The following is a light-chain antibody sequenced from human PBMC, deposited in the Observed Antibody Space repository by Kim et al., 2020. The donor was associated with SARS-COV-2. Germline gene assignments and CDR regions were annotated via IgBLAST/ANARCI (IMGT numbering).Light chain of an antibody. CDR1: QSLSSN. Sequence: EIVMTQSPTTLSVSPGERATLSCRASQSLSSNLAWYQQKPGQAPRLLIYGASTRATGIPARFSGSGSGTEFTLTISSLQLEDFAVYYCHDYNNWPYTFGQGTKLEI. J-gene: IGKJ2*01. V-gene: IGKV3-15*01. CDR2: GAS. CDR3: HDYNNWPYT.